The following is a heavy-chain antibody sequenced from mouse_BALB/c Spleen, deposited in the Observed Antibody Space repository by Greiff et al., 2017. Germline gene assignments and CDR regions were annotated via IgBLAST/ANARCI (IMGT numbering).Heavy chain of an antibody. CDR2: INSNGGST. CDR1: GFTFSSYG. CDR3: ARDGLGRGYYFDY. J-gene: IGHJ2*01. D-gene: IGHD4-1*01. Sequence: EVMLVESGGGLVQPGGSLKLSCAASGFTFSSYGMSWVRQTPDKRLELVATINSNGGSTYYPDSVKGRFTISRDNAKNTLYLQMSSQKSEDTAMYYCARDGLGRGYYFDYWGQGTTLTVSS. V-gene: IGHV5-6-3*01.